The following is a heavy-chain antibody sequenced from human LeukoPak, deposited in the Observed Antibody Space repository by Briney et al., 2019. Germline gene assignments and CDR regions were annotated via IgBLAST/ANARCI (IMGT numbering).Heavy chain of an antibody. V-gene: IGHV3-53*01. D-gene: IGHD6-19*01. Sequence: GGSLRLACAASGFTVSSNYMSWVRQAPGKGLEWVSVIYSGGSTYYADSVTGRFTISRDNSKNTLYLQMNSLRAEDTAVYYCTTVGVAGTSDYWGQGTLVTVSS. J-gene: IGHJ4*02. CDR3: TTVGVAGTSDY. CDR1: GFTVSSNY. CDR2: IYSGGST.